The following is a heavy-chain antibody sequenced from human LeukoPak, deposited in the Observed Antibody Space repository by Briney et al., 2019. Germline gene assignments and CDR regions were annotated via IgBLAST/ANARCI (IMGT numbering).Heavy chain of an antibody. CDR3: ARENSGSYREFDY. V-gene: IGHV4-4*07. J-gene: IGHJ4*02. CDR1: GGSISSYY. D-gene: IGHD1-26*01. CDR2: TYPSGST. Sequence: SETLSLTCTVSGGSISSYYWTWIRQPAGKELEWIGRTYPSGSTNYNPSLKSRVTMSVDTSKNQFSLKLSSVTAADTAVYYCARENSGSYREFDYWGQGTLVTVSS.